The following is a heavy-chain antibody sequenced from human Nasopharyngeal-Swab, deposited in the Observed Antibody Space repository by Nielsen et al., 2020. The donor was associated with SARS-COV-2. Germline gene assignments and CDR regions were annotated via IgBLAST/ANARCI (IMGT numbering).Heavy chain of an antibody. CDR2: ITSGGRTQ. CDR3: VKDWRYGGGY. J-gene: IGHJ4*02. V-gene: IGHV3-30*18. CDR1: GFIFGNYA. D-gene: IGHD4/OR15-4a*01. Sequence: GESLKISCVASGFIFGNYAMAWVRQAPGKGLEWVGIITSGGRTQVYADSVEGRFTISRDDPENTLYLQMNSLRADDTAVYLCVKDWRYGGGYWGQGTLVTVSS.